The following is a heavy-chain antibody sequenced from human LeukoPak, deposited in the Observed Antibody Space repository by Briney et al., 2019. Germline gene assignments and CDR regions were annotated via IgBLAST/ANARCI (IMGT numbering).Heavy chain of an antibody. Sequence: PGGSLRLSCAASGFTVSGNYMSWVRQAPGKGLEWVSVIYSGGSTYYADSVKGRFTISRDNSKNTLYLQMNSLRAEDTAVYYCARRAYYGGNPPFDYWGQGTLVTVSS. CDR1: GFTVSGNY. J-gene: IGHJ4*02. CDR2: IYSGGST. CDR3: ARRAYYGGNPPFDY. V-gene: IGHV3-53*01. D-gene: IGHD4-23*01.